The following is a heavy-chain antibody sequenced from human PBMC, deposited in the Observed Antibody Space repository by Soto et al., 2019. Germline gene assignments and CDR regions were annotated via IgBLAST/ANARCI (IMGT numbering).Heavy chain of an antibody. CDR3: ARFKGCSGGSCYPYFDY. D-gene: IGHD2-15*01. CDR2: ISSDGSNE. Sequence: QVQLVESGGGVVQPGRSLRLSCAASGFTFSSYAMHWVRQAPGKGLEWVAVISSDGSNEYYAGSVKGRFTISRDNSKNTLYLQMNSLGAEDTAVYYCARFKGCSGGSCYPYFDYWGQGTLVTVSS. J-gene: IGHJ4*02. V-gene: IGHV3-30-3*01. CDR1: GFTFSSYA.